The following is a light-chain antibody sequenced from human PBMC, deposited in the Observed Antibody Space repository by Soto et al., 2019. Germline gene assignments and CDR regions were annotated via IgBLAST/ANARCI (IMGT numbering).Light chain of an antibody. CDR1: QSVSSSY. CDR2: GAS. CDR3: QQYGSSPP. J-gene: IGKJ3*01. Sequence: EIVLTQSPGTLSLSPGERATLSCRASQSVSSSYLAWYQQKPGQAPRLLIYGASSRATGIPDRFSGSGSGTDFTLTIGRLEPEDFAVYYGQQYGSSPPFGPGTKVDI. V-gene: IGKV3-20*01.